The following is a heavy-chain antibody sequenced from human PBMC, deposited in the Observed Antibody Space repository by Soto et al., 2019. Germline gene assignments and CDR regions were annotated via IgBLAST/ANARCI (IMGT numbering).Heavy chain of an antibody. CDR1: GFTFSDYY. CDR2: ISSSGSTI. V-gene: IGHV3-11*01. CDR3: ARDQGIGSSSLPLRPTYYYYYGMDV. J-gene: IGHJ6*02. Sequence: LRLSCAASGFTFSDYYMSWIRQAPGKGLEWVSYISSSGSTIYYADSVKGRFTIPRDNAKNSLYLQMNSLRAEDTAVYYCARDQGIGSSSLPLRPTYYYYYGMDVWGQGTTVTVSS. D-gene: IGHD6-13*01.